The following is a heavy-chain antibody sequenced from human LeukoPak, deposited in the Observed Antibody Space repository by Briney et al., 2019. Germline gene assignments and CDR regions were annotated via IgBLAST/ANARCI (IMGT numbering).Heavy chain of an antibody. CDR1: GYTFSDYY. D-gene: IGHD1-26*01. Sequence: ASVKVSCKASGYTFSDYYLHWVRQAPGQGLEWMGWINPKSGGTKYVQKFQGRVTMTRDTSISTAYMELSSLISDDTAVYYCARDRMQGALAQMNSFDYWGQGTLVSVSS. CDR2: INPKSGGT. V-gene: IGHV1-2*02. J-gene: IGHJ4*02. CDR3: ARDRMQGALAQMNSFDY.